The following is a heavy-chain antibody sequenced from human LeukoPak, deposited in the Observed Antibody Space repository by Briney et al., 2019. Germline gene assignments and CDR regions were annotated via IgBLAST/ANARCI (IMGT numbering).Heavy chain of an antibody. CDR2: IYSGGST. CDR3: ARDLTLPLSGSGSYRDY. D-gene: IGHD3-10*01. J-gene: IGHJ4*02. V-gene: IGHV3-66*01. CDR1: GFTVSSNY. Sequence: GGSLRLSCAASGFTVSSNYMSWVRQAPGKGLERVSVIYSGGSTYYADSVKGRFTISRDNSKSTLYLQMNSLRAEDTAVYYCARDLTLPLSGSGSYRDYWGQGTLVTVSS.